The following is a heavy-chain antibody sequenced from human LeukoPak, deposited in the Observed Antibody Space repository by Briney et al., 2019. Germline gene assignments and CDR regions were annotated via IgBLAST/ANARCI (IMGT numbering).Heavy chain of an antibody. J-gene: IGHJ4*02. CDR2: ISGSGDSA. D-gene: IGHD2-2*01. CDR3: AKIVVPGAIDY. Sequence: GGSLRLSCAASGFIFSNYAMSWVRQAPGKGLEWVSSISGSGDSAYFAASVKGRFTISRDNSKNTLYLQMSSLRAEDTAVYYCAKIVVPGAIDYWGQGALVTVSS. CDR1: GFIFSNYA. V-gene: IGHV3-23*01.